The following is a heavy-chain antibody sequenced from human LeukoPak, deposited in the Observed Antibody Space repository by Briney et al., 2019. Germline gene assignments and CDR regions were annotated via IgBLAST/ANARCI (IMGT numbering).Heavy chain of an antibody. Sequence: SSETLSLTCTVSGGSISSYYWSWIRQPAGKGLEWIGRIYTSGSTNYNPSLKSRVTMSVDTSKNQFSLKLSSVTAADTAVYYCASGYSSAWMPYSYYYYYMDVWGKGTTVTVSS. D-gene: IGHD6-25*01. CDR3: ASGYSSAWMPYSYYYYYMDV. CDR1: GGSISSYY. J-gene: IGHJ6*03. V-gene: IGHV4-4*07. CDR2: IYTSGST.